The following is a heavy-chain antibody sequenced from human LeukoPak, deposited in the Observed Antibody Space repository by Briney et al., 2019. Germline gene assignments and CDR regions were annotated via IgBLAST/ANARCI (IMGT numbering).Heavy chain of an antibody. CDR1: GGSISSYY. J-gene: IGHJ6*03. CDR3: ARGGAGGTPGVYYYCYMDV. D-gene: IGHD1-7*01. Sequence: PSETLSLTCTVSGGSISSYYWSWIRQPPGKGLEWIGYIYYSGSTNYNPSLKSRVTISVDTSKNQSSLKLSSLTTADTAVYYCARGGAGGTPGVYYYCYMDVWGKGTTVTVSS. V-gene: IGHV4-59*08. CDR2: IYYSGST.